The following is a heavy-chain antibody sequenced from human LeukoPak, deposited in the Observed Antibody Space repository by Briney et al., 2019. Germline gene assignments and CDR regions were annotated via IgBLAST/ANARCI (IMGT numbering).Heavy chain of an antibody. J-gene: IGHJ4*02. CDR3: ARHRLYDSRGDGTYYFDY. CDR1: GYSTSSGYH. V-gene: IGHV4-38-2*01. D-gene: IGHD3-22*01. CDR2: VSYSGST. Sequence: KPSETLSLTRAVSGYSTSSGYHWGWIRQPPGKGLEWIGSVSYSGSTYYSPSLKSRVTISVDTSKNQFSLKLSSVTAADTAVYYCARHRLYDSRGDGTYYFDYWGQGTLVTVSS.